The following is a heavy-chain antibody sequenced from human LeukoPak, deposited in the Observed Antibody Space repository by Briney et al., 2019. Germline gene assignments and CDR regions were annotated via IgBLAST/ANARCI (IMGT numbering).Heavy chain of an antibody. V-gene: IGHV1-2*02. CDR2: INPNSGGT. CDR3: ARIGDGSGSYAFDI. J-gene: IGHJ3*02. CDR1: GYTFTGYY. Sequence: ASVKVSCKASGYTFTGYYMHWVRQAPGQGLEWMGWINPNSGGTNYAQKFQGRVPMTRDTSISAAYMELSRLRSDDTAVYYCARIGDGSGSYAFDIWGQGTMVTVSS. D-gene: IGHD3-10*01.